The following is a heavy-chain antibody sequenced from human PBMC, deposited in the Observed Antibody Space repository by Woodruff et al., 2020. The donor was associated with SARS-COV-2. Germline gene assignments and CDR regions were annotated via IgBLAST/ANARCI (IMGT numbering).Heavy chain of an antibody. CDR2: IKRKIDGETT. D-gene: IGHD4-17*01. CDR3: TTDLHDFGDRDY. J-gene: IGHJ4*02. V-gene: IGHV3-15*01. Sequence: VGRIKRKIDGETTDYAAPVKGRFTISRDDSKNTLYLQMNSLKSEDTAIYYCTTDLHDFGDRDYWGQGTLVTVS.